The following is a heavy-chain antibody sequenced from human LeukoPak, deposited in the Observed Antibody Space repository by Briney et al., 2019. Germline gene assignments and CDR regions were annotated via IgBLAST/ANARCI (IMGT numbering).Heavy chain of an antibody. J-gene: IGHJ4*02. CDR3: AKLYGYSYGYIDF. D-gene: IGHD5-18*01. Sequence: QPGGSLRLSCAASGFTFDDYALHWVRQAPGKGLEWVSGISWNSGDIGYADSVKGRFTISRDNAKNSLYLQMNSLRAEDTALYYCAKLYGYSYGYIDFWGQGTLVTVSS. CDR1: GFTFDDYA. CDR2: ISWNSGDI. V-gene: IGHV3-9*01.